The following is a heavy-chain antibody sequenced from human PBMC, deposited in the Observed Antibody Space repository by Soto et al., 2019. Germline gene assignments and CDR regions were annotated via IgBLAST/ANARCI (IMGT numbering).Heavy chain of an antibody. D-gene: IGHD6-19*01. CDR2: ISGSGGST. Sequence: GGSLRLSCAASGFSFSSYAMSWVRQAPGKGLEWVSAISGSGGSTYYADSVKGRFTISRDNSKNTLYLQMNSLRAEDTAVYYCAKDVSGPEAVAVYDYWGQGTLVTVSS. J-gene: IGHJ4*02. CDR3: AKDVSGPEAVAVYDY. V-gene: IGHV3-23*01. CDR1: GFSFSSYA.